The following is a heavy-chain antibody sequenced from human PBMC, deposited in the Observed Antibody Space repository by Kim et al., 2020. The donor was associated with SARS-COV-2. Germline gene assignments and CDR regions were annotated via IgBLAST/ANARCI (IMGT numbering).Heavy chain of an antibody. D-gene: IGHD3-10*01. J-gene: IGHJ4*02. CDR1: GYTFTGYY. Sequence: ASVKVSCKASGYTFTGYYMHWVRQAPGQGLEWMGWINPNSGGTNYAQKFQGRVTMTRDTSISTAYMELSRLRSDDTAVYYCARNNYYGSGRSIDYWGQGTLVTVAS. CDR3: ARNNYYGSGRSIDY. CDR2: INPNSGGT. V-gene: IGHV1-2*02.